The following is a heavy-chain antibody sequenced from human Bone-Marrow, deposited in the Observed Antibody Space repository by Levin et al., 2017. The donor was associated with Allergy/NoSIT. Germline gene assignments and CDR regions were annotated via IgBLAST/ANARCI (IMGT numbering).Heavy chain of an antibody. Sequence: AGGSLRLSCIGSGFNFNTKAMSWVRQAPGKGLEWVSAISPSDDTTFYAHSVKGRFTISRDNSKDTLYLEMDNLRVDDTATYFCTQDVGLYRLGGQWGQGTLVSVSS. CDR1: GFNFNTKA. J-gene: IGHJ4*02. CDR2: ISPSDDTT. CDR3: TQDVGLYRLGGQ. V-gene: IGHV3-23*01. D-gene: IGHD3-16*01.